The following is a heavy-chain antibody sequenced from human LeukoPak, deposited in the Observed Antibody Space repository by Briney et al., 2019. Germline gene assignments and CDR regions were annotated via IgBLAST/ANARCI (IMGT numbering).Heavy chain of an antibody. CDR3: ARLSRGSTWYGYIDY. D-gene: IGHD6-13*01. CDR1: GGSISSYY. Sequence: SETLFLTCTVSGGSISSYYWSWIRQPPGKGLEWIGNIYDSGSTNYNPSLKSRVTISVDTSKNQFSLQLSSVTAADTAMYYCARLSRGSTWYGYIDYWGQGTLVTVSS. CDR2: IYDSGST. J-gene: IGHJ4*02. V-gene: IGHV4-59*08.